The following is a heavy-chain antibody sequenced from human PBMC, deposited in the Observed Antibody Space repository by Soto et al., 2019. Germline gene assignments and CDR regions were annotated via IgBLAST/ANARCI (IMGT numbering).Heavy chain of an antibody. Sequence: QVQLIQSEAEVKKPGSSVRVSCTASGGIFGSHGFSWVRQAPGQRLEWVGGFIPIFRTLTYTEKFQARVSIAADESTNTVDLDLSSLTSEDTAVYYCVRDRRIYYSDPHDEFVASDYEVWGQGTMVSVSS. CDR1: GGIFGSHG. CDR3: VRDRRIYYSDPHDEFVASDYEV. CDR2: FIPIFRTL. V-gene: IGHV1-69*01. D-gene: IGHD3-22*01. J-gene: IGHJ3*01.